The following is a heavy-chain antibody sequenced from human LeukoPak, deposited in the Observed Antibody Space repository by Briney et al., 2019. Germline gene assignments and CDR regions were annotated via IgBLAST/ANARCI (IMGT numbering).Heavy chain of an antibody. CDR1: GFTVSSNY. V-gene: IGHV3-66*01. J-gene: IGHJ4*02. CDR2: IYGSTSA. D-gene: IGHD4-17*01. Sequence: GGSLRLSCAASGFTVSSNYINWVRQAPGKGLEWVSLIYGSTSADYADSVKGRFTISRETSMNTVYLQMNSLRAEDTAVYYCARLNFGDDYWGQGTLVTVSS. CDR3: ARLNFGDDY.